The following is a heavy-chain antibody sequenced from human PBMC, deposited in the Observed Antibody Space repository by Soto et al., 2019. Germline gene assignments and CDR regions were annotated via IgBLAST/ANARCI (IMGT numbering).Heavy chain of an antibody. J-gene: IGHJ5*02. CDR3: ARIVVVVPAAIPWFDP. D-gene: IGHD2-2*02. CDR1: GYSFTSYW. CDR2: IYPGDSDT. Sequence: GESLKISCKGSGYSFTSYWIGWVRQIPGKGLEWMGIIYPGDSDTRDSPSFQSQVTISADKSISTAYLQWSSLKASDTAMYYCARIVVVVPAAIPWFDPWGQGTLVTSPQ. V-gene: IGHV5-51*01.